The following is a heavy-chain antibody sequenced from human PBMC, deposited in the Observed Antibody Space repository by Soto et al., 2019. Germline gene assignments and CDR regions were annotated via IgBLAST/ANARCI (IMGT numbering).Heavy chain of an antibody. Sequence: ASVKVSCKASGYTFTSYAMHWVRQAPGQRLECMGWINAGNGNTKYSQKFQGRVTITRDTSASTAYMELSSLRSEDTAVYYCARDTKGGYCSSTSCSSHNWFDPWGQGTLVTVSS. J-gene: IGHJ5*02. CDR2: INAGNGNT. CDR3: ARDTKGGYCSSTSCSSHNWFDP. V-gene: IGHV1-3*01. D-gene: IGHD2-2*01. CDR1: GYTFTSYA.